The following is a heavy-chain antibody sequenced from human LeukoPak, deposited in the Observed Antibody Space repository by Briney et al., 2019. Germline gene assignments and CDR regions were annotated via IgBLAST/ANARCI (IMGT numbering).Heavy chain of an antibody. J-gene: IGHJ4*01. D-gene: IGHD3-22*01. CDR1: GGSVSSYY. CDR3: ARGGYYDSSGYHYLTPIDH. Sequence: SETLSLTCTVSGGSVSSYYWSWIRQPPGKGMEWIGYIYYSGSTNCSPSLKCRVTISVDTSKNQFSLKLSSVTAADTAVYYCARGGYYDSSGYHYLTPIDHWGQRSPLTVSS. V-gene: IGHV4-59*02. CDR2: IYYSGST.